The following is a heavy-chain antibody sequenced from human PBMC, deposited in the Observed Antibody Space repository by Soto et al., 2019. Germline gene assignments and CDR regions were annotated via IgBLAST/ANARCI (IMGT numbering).Heavy chain of an antibody. J-gene: IGHJ4*02. CDR2: ISAYNGNI. CDR1: GYSFTNYG. Sequence: ASVKVSCKASGYSFTNYGITWVRQAPGQGLEWMGWISAYNGNIIYAQKFQGRVTMSTDTSTSTAYMELRSLESDDTAMYFCARVEDCFDSSAYAHWGQGTLVTVSS. D-gene: IGHD3-22*01. CDR3: ARVEDCFDSSAYAH. V-gene: IGHV1-18*01.